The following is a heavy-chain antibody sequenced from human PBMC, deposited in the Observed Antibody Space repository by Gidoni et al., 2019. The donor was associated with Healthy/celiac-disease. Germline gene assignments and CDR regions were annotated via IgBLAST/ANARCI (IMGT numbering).Heavy chain of an antibody. CDR3: ARTGQWLVSYYFDY. Sequence: QVQLQQWGAGLLKPSETLSLTCAVYGGSFSGYYWSWIRQPPGKGLEWIGEINHSGSTNYNPSLKSRVTISVDTSKNQFSLKLSSVTAADTAVYYCARTGQWLVSYYFDYWGQGTLVTVSS. CDR2: INHSGST. V-gene: IGHV4-34*01. CDR1: GGSFSGYY. D-gene: IGHD6-19*01. J-gene: IGHJ4*02.